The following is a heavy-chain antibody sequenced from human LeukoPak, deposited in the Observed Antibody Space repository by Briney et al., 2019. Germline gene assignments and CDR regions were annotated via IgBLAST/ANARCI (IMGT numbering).Heavy chain of an antibody. CDR3: AKDHHYDSSGYAIDY. Sequence: GGSLRLSCAASGFTFSSYAMSWVRQAPGKGLEWVSGISGSGGSTYYADSVKGRFTISRDNSKNTLYLQMNSLRAEDTAVYYCAKDHHYDSSGYAIDYWGQGTLVTVSS. J-gene: IGHJ4*02. CDR2: ISGSGGST. V-gene: IGHV3-23*01. CDR1: GFTFSSYA. D-gene: IGHD3-22*01.